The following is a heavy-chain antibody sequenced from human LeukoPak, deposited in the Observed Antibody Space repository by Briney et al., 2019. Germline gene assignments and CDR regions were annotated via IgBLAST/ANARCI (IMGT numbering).Heavy chain of an antibody. J-gene: IGHJ4*02. V-gene: IGHV1-69*01. CDR2: IIPIFGTA. D-gene: IGHD2-2*02. CDR3: AKGAGGYQLLYKRGAHFDY. Sequence: SVKVSCKASGGTFSSYAISWVRQAPGQGLEWMGGIIPIFGTANYAQKFQGRVTITADESTSTAYMELSSLRSEDTAVYYCAKGAGGYQLLYKRGAHFDYWGQGTLVTVSS. CDR1: GGTFSSYA.